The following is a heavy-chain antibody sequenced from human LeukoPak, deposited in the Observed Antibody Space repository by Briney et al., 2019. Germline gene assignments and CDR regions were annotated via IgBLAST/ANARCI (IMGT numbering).Heavy chain of an antibody. Sequence: GGSLRLSCAASGFTFSSYGMHWVRQAPGKGLEWVSAISGSGGSTYYADSVKGRFTISRDNSKNTLYLQMNSLRAEDTAVYYCARLFYDSSGYIGRFDYWGQGTLVTVSS. D-gene: IGHD3-22*01. CDR3: ARLFYDSSGYIGRFDY. J-gene: IGHJ4*02. CDR1: GFTFSSYG. CDR2: ISGSGGST. V-gene: IGHV3-23*01.